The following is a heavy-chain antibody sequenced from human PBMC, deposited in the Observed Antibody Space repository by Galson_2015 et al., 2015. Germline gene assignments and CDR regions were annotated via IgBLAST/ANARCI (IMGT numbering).Heavy chain of an antibody. D-gene: IGHD3-3*01. J-gene: IGHJ6*02. Sequence: SLRLSCAASRFTSSNYWMHWVRQAPGKGLVWVSRINSDGSSTSYADSVKGRFTISRDNAKNTLYLQMNSLRAEDTAVYYCARELRFFSMDVWGQGTTVTVSS. V-gene: IGHV3-74*01. CDR1: RFTSSNYW. CDR2: INSDGSST. CDR3: ARELRFFSMDV.